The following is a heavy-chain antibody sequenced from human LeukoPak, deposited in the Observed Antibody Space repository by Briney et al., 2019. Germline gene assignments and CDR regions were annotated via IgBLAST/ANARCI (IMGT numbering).Heavy chain of an antibody. D-gene: IGHD3-9*01. Sequence: SETLSLTCAVYGGSFSGYYWSWIRQPPGKGLEWIGEINYSGSTNYNPSLKSRVTISVDTSKNQFSLKLSSVTAVDTAVYYCAGVGRVLRYVDWLSAPFDYWGQGTLVTVSS. V-gene: IGHV4-34*01. CDR2: INYSGST. CDR1: GGSFSGYY. CDR3: AGVGRVLRYVDWLSAPFDY. J-gene: IGHJ4*02.